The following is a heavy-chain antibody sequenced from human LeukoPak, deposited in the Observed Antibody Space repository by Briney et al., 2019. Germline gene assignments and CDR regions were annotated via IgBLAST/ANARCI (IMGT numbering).Heavy chain of an antibody. CDR3: ARDSGDGDYEPLDY. CDR2: LYRDGST. D-gene: IGHD3-10*01. J-gene: IGHJ4*02. V-gene: IGHV3-53*01. Sequence: GGSLRLSCAASGFTVSSTYMNWARQAPGRGLEWVSPLYRDGSTYYADSVKGRFTISRDSSTNTLYLQMNNLRVEDTAVYYCARDSGDGDYEPLDYWGQGTQVTVSS. CDR1: GFTVSSTY.